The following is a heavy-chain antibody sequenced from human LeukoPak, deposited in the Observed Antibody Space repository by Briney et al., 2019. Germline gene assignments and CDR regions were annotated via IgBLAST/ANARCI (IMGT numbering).Heavy chain of an antibody. CDR3: ARGGGDAGNSFDY. V-gene: IGHV4-59*08. CDR1: GGSISSYY. Sequence: SETLSLTCTVSGGSISSYYWSWIRQPPGKGLEWIGRIYHTGDTNYNPSLQSRVTISVDTSKNQFSLKLSSVTAADTAMYYCARGGGDAGNSFDYWGQGILVTVSS. CDR2: IYHTGDT. D-gene: IGHD3-16*01. J-gene: IGHJ4*02.